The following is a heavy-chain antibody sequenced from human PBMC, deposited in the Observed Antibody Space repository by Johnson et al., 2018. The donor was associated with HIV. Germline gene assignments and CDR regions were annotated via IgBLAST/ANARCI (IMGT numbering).Heavy chain of an antibody. J-gene: IGHJ3*01. CDR3: AREKEMTRLGAFDV. CDR1: GFTFSHYW. V-gene: IGHV3-74*03. CDR2: MNSDGSST. Sequence: VQLVESGGGVVQPGRSLTLSCAASGFTFSHYWMHWVRQAPGKGLVWVSRMNSDGSSTTYADSVKGRFTISRDNAKNTLYLQMKTLRAEDTAIYYCAREKEMTRLGAFDVWGQGTVVTVSS. D-gene: IGHD3-16*01.